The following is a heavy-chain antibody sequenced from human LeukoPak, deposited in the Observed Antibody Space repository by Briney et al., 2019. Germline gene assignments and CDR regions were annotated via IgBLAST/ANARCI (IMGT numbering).Heavy chain of an antibody. J-gene: IGHJ6*03. CDR2: IYYSGST. CDR3: ARVSPITVFGVDYDYYMDV. CDR1: GGSISSYY. D-gene: IGHD3-3*01. V-gene: IGHV4-59*01. Sequence: SETLSLTCTVSGGSISSYYWSWIRQPPGKGLEWIGYIYYSGSTNYNPSLKSRVTISVDTSKNQFSLKLSSVTAADTAVYYCARVSPITVFGVDYDYYMDVWGKGTTVTVSS.